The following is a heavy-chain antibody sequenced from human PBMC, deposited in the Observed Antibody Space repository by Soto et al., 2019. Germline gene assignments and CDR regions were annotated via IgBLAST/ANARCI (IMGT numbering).Heavy chain of an antibody. J-gene: IGHJ4*02. CDR1: GFTFSSYW. CDR2: IKQDGSEK. D-gene: IGHD3-3*01. Sequence: GGSLRLSCAASGFTFSSYWMSWVRQAPGKGLEWVAKIKQDGSEKYYVDSVKGRFTISRDNAKNSLYLQMNSLRAEDTAVYYCARVYYDFWSGLYYFDYWGQGTLVTVSS. CDR3: ARVYYDFWSGLYYFDY. V-gene: IGHV3-7*01.